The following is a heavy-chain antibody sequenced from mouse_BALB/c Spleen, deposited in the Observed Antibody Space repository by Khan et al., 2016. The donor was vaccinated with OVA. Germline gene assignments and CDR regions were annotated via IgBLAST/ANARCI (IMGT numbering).Heavy chain of an antibody. J-gene: IGHJ3*01. CDR1: GFNIKDTY. CDR2: IDPATGDV. CDR3: IRGAYSGLFAY. V-gene: IGHV14-3*02. D-gene: IGHD2-10*01. Sequence: VQLKQSGADFVKPGASVQLSCTASGFNIKDTYMHWISQRPQQGLVWIGRIDPATGDVRYDPKFQDKATIAADASSTTAYLQLSSLTSDDTAVYYCIRGAYSGLFAYWGQGTLVTVSA.